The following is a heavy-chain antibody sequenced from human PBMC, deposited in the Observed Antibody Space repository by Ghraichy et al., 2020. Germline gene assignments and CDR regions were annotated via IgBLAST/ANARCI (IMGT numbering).Heavy chain of an antibody. CDR3: ARRSYSSTSLSFDY. V-gene: IGHV4-4*09. J-gene: IGHJ4*02. CDR1: GGSISSYY. D-gene: IGHD6-6*01. CDR2: IYTSGST. Sequence: SETLSLTCTVSGGSISSYYWSWIRQPPGKGLEWIGYIYTSGSTNYNPSPKSRVTISVDTSKNQFSLKLSSVTAADTAVYYCARRSYSSTSLSFDYWGQGTLVTVSS.